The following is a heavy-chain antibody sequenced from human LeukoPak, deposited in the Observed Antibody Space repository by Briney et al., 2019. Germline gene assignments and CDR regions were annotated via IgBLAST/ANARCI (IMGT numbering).Heavy chain of an antibody. D-gene: IGHD6-19*01. CDR1: GGSFSGYY. V-gene: IGHV4-34*01. Sequence: TTSETLSLTCAVYGGSFSGYYWSWIRQPPGKGLEWIGEINHSGSTNYNPSLKSRVTISVDTSKNQFSLKLSSVTAADTAVYYCASAYSSGWYYWFDPWGQGTLVTVSS. J-gene: IGHJ5*02. CDR2: INHSGST. CDR3: ASAYSSGWYYWFDP.